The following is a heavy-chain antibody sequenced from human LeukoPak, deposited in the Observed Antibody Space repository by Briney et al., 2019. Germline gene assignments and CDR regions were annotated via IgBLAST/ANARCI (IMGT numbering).Heavy chain of an antibody. V-gene: IGHV3-21*01. J-gene: IGHJ4*02. CDR3: ARDLAWGAY. CDR1: GFTFSIYT. D-gene: IGHD4/OR15-4a*01. Sequence: PGGSLRLSCVASGFTFSIYTMSWVRQAPGKGLEWVSSITSSSSSIYSADSVKGRLTISRDNAKNSLYLEMNSLRDEDTAVYYCARDLAWGAYWGRGTLVTVSS. CDR2: ITSSSSSI.